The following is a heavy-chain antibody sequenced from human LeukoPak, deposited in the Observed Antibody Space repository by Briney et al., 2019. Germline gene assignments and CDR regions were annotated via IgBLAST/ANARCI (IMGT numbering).Heavy chain of an antibody. D-gene: IGHD3-10*02. CDR2: ISSSGSTI. V-gene: IGHV3-48*03. J-gene: IGHJ6*04. CDR1: GFTFSNYA. CDR3: AELGITMIGGV. Sequence: GGSLRLSCAGSGFTFSNYAMNWVRQAPGKGLEWVSYISSSGSTIYYADSVKGRFTISRDNAKNSLYLQMNSLRAEDTAVYYCAELGITMIGGVWGKGTTVTISS.